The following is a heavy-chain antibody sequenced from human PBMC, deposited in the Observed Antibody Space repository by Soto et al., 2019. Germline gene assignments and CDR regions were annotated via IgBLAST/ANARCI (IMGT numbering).Heavy chain of an antibody. CDR3: AHRPAYDISPGYYPFAY. V-gene: IGHV2-5*02. J-gene: IGHJ4*02. CDR1: GFSLSTSGVG. CDR2: IYWDDGK. Sequence: SGPTLVNPTQTLTLTCTFSGFSLSTSGVGVAWIRQPPGKALEWLALIYWDDGKRYSPSLKTRLNITKDTSKNQEVLTLTNVDPVDTATYYCAHRPAYDISPGYYPFAYWGQGSLGTVSA. D-gene: IGHD3-9*01.